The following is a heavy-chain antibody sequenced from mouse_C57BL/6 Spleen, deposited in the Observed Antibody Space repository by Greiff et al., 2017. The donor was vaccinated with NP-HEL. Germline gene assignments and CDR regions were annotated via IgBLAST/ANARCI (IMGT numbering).Heavy chain of an antibody. J-gene: IGHJ4*01. CDR3: ARLEGHYGSSSYYAMDY. CDR1: GYTFTGYW. V-gene: IGHV1-9*01. Sequence: VQLQQSGAELMKPGASVKLSCKATGYTFTGYWIEWVKQRPGHGLEWIGEILPGSGSTNYNEKFKGKATFTADTSSNTAYMQLSSLTTEDSAIYYCARLEGHYGSSSYYAMDYWGQGTSVTVSS. CDR2: ILPGSGST. D-gene: IGHD1-1*01.